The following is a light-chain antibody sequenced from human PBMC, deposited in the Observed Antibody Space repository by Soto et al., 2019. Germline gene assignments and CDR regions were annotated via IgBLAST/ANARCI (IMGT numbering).Light chain of an antibody. CDR3: GTWDSSLSGVV. CDR2: DNN. CDR1: SSNIGNNY. Sequence: QSVLTQPPSVSAAPGPKVTISCSGSSSNIGNNYVSWYQQLPGTAPKLLIYDNNKRPSGIPDRFSGSKSGTSATLGITGLQTGDEADYYCGTWDSSLSGVVFGGGTQLTVL. V-gene: IGLV1-51*01. J-gene: IGLJ2*01.